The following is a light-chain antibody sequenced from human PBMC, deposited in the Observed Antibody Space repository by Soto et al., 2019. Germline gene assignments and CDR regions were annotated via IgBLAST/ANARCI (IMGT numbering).Light chain of an antibody. CDR3: NSFTTTNTDV. Sequence: QSVLTQPASVSGSPGQSITISCTGASSDVGGFDHVSWYQQHPGKVPRLLIYDVSSRPSGVSDRFSGSKSGKTASLTISGLQAEDEADYYCNSFTTTNTDVFGTGTKVTVL. CDR2: DVS. CDR1: SSDVGGFDH. V-gene: IGLV2-14*03. J-gene: IGLJ1*01.